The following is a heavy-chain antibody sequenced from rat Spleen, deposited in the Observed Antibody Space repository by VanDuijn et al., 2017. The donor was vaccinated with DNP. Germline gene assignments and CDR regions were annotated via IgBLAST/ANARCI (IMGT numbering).Heavy chain of an antibody. Sequence: EVQLVESGGGLVQPGRSLTLSCVASGFLFSDYYMAWVRQTPTKGLEWVATLSSSGGSTYYRDPVRGRFTISRDIAKSTLYLQMNSLRSEETATYYCATSLTGRAWGQGVMVTVSS. V-gene: IGHV5S23*01. CDR3: ATSLTGRA. CDR1: GFLFSDYY. CDR2: LSSSGGST. J-gene: IGHJ2*01. D-gene: IGHD5-1*01.